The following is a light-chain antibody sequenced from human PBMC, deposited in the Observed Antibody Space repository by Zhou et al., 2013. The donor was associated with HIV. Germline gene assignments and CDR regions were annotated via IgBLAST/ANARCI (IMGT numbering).Light chain of an antibody. CDR3: TTRVTRTPYS. Sequence: DIQMTQSPSSLSASVGDRVTITCRASQSISSYLNWYQQKPGKAPKLLIYAASSLQSGVPSRFSGSGSGTDFTLTISSLQPEDFATYYCTTRVTRTPYSFGQGPSWRSN. CDR2: AAS. V-gene: IGKV1-39*01. CDR1: QSISSY. J-gene: IGKJ2*03.